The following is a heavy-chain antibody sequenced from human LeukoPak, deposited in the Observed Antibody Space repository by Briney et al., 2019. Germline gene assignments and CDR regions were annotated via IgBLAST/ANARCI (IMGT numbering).Heavy chain of an antibody. V-gene: IGHV4-34*01. CDR1: GGSFSGYY. CDR2: INHSGST. CDR3: ARGRRFGP. Sequence: KPSETLSLTCAVYGGSFSGYYWSWIRQPPGKRLGWIGEINHSGSTNYNPSLKSRVTKSVDTSKNQFSLKLSSVTAADTAVYYCARGRRFGPWGQGTLVTVSS. J-gene: IGHJ5*02.